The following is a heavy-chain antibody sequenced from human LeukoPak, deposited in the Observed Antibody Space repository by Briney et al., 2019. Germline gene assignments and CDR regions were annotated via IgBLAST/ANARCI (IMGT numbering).Heavy chain of an antibody. CDR1: GGSISSSSYY. Sequence: SETLSLTCTVSGGSISSSSYYWGWIRQPPGKGLEWFGSIYYSGSTYYNPALKSRVTISVDTSKNQFSLKLSSVTAADTAVYYCARQNPAIPSGSMDVWGQGTTVTVSS. D-gene: IGHD6-25*01. J-gene: IGHJ6*02. CDR3: ARQNPAIPSGSMDV. CDR2: IYYSGST. V-gene: IGHV4-39*01.